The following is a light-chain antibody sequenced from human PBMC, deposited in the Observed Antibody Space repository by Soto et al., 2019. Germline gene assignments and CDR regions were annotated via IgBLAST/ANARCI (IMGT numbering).Light chain of an antibody. V-gene: IGLV2-23*03. CDR3: CKYAGSSTFVL. CDR1: SSDVGGYNY. CDR2: EGS. Sequence: QSVLTQPASVSGSPGQSITISCTGTSSDVGGYNYVSWYQHHPGKAPKLMIYEGSKWPSGVSNRFSGSKSGNTASLTISGLQKEDVGNYDHCKYAGSSTFVLFGGVTKLTVL. J-gene: IGLJ2*01.